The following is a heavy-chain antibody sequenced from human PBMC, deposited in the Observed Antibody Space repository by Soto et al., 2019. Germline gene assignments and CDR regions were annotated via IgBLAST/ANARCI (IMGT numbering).Heavy chain of an antibody. Sequence: SETLSLTCTVSGGSISSYYWSWIRQPPGKGLEWIGYIYYSGSTNYNPSLKSRVTINSDPSKNQFSLQLTSVTSEDTAVYYCARGKKAAFDYWGQGTVVTGSS. CDR3: ARGKKAAFDY. J-gene: IGHJ4*02. CDR2: IYYSGST. V-gene: IGHV4-59*12. CDR1: GGSISSYY.